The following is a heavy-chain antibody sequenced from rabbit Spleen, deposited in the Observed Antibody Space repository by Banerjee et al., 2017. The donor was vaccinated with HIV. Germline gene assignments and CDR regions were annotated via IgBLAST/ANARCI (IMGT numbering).Heavy chain of an antibody. V-gene: IGHV1S47*01. CDR1: GFSLSSYY. D-gene: IGHD8-1*01. Sequence: QEQLVESGGGLVQPEGSLTLTCTASGFSLSSYYMNWVRQAPGKGLEWIGYIDPLFGITYYANWVNGRFSISRENAQNTVFLQMTSLTAADTATYFCARDGTGGSYFALWGPGTLVTVS. CDR3: ARDGTGGSYFAL. J-gene: IGHJ4*01. CDR2: IDPLFGIT.